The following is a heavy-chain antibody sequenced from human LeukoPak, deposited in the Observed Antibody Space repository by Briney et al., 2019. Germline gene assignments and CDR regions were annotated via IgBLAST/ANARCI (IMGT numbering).Heavy chain of an antibody. V-gene: IGHV4-34*01. CDR3: AREKIPDY. D-gene: IGHD2-21*01. Sequence: SETLSLTCAVYGGSFSGYYWSWIRQPPGKGLEWIGEINHSGSTNYNPSLKSRVTISVDTSKNQFSLKLSSVTAADTAVYYCAREKIPDYWGQGTLVTVSS. CDR1: GGSFSGYY. CDR2: INHSGST. J-gene: IGHJ4*02.